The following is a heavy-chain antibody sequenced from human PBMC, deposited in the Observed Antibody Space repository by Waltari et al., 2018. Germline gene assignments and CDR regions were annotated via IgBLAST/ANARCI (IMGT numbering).Heavy chain of an antibody. D-gene: IGHD3-22*01. V-gene: IGHV1-69*09. CDR1: GRTFSRYA. CDR2: IIPILGIA. Sequence: QVQLVQSGAEVKTPGSSVKVSCKASGRTFSRYALRSGRQAPGQGLEWMGRIIPILGIANYAQKFQGRVTITADKSTSTAYMELSSLRSEDTAVYYCALDSSGYLGGPWGQGTLVTVSS. J-gene: IGHJ5*02. CDR3: ALDSSGYLGGP.